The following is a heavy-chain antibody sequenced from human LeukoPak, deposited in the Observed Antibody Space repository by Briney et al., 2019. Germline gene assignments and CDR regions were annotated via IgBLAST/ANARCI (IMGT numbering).Heavy chain of an antibody. CDR2: IYYSGST. D-gene: IGHD3-22*01. J-gene: IGHJ4*02. Sequence: SGTLSLTCTVSGGSISSSSYYWGWIRQPPGKGLEWIGSIYYSGSTYYNPSLKSRVTISVDTSKNQFSLKLSSVTAADTAVYYCARLSSGYYVYWGQGTLVTVSS. CDR1: GGSISSSSYY. V-gene: IGHV4-39*07. CDR3: ARLSSGYYVY.